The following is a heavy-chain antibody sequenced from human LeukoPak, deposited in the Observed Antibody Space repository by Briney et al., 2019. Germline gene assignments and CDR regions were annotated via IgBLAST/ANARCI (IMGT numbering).Heavy chain of an antibody. J-gene: IGHJ4*02. CDR1: GFTFSSYS. Sequence: GGSLRLSCAASGFTFSSYSMNWVRQAPGKGLECVSSISSSSSYIYYADSVKGRFTISRDNAKNSLYLQMNSLRAEDTAVYYCARIMLTCGGSCYPNYFDYWGQGTLVTVSS. CDR2: ISSSSSYI. D-gene: IGHD2-15*01. V-gene: IGHV3-21*01. CDR3: ARIMLTCGGSCYPNYFDY.